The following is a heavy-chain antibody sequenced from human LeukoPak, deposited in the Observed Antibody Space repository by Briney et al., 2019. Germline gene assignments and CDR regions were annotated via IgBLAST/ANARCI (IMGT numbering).Heavy chain of an antibody. V-gene: IGHV3-30*03. Sequence: GGSLRLSCAASGFTFSSYGMHWVRQAPGKGLEWVALISYDGSNKYYADSVKGRFTISRDNSKNTLYLQMNSLRAEDTALYYCASKWYCGGDCYYQIDFWGQGTLVTVSS. J-gene: IGHJ4*02. D-gene: IGHD2-21*02. CDR3: ASKWYCGGDCYYQIDF. CDR2: ISYDGSNK. CDR1: GFTFSSYG.